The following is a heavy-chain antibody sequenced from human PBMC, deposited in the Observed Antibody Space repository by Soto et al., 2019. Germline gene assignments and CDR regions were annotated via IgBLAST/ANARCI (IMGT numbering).Heavy chain of an antibody. J-gene: IGHJ4*02. CDR2: IYYSGST. Sequence: SEPLSLTCTVSGGSISSYYWSWIRQPPGKGLEWIGYIYYSGSTNYNPSLKSRVTISVDTSKNQFSLKLSSVTAADTAVYYCARVMQLGAFDYWGQGTLVTVSS. CDR3: ARVMQLGAFDY. CDR1: GGSISSYY. V-gene: IGHV4-59*01. D-gene: IGHD6-6*01.